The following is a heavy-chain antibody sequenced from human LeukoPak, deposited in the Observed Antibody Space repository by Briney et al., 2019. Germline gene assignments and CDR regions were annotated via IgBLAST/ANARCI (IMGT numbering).Heavy chain of an antibody. J-gene: IGHJ6*03. V-gene: IGHV4-59*01. CDR3: ASVPAAIDYYYYMDV. Sequence: SETLSLTCTVSGGSISSYYWSWIRQPPGNRLERIGYIDYTGNTKYNPSLRSRVTLSIDTSKNQFSLKLRSVTAADTAVYYCASVPAAIDYYYYMDVWGKGTTVTVPS. CDR1: GGSISSYY. D-gene: IGHD2-2*02. CDR2: IDYTGNT.